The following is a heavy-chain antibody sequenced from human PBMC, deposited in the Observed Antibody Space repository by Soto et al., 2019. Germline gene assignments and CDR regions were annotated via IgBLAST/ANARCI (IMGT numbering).Heavy chain of an antibody. CDR2: ISGSGGST. CDR3: AKAGYCSSTSCWTSKDYYYYYGMDV. J-gene: IGHJ6*02. CDR1: GFTFSRYA. D-gene: IGHD2-2*03. V-gene: IGHV3-23*01. Sequence: GGSLRLSCAASGFTFSRYAMSWVRQAPGKGLEWVSAISGSGGSTYYADSVKGRFTISRDNSKNTLYLQMNSLRAEDTAVYYCAKAGYCSSTSCWTSKDYYYYYGMDVWGQGTTVTVSS.